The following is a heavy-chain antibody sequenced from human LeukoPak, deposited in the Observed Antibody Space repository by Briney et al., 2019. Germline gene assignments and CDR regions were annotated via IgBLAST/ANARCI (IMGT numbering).Heavy chain of an antibody. V-gene: IGHV4-61*02. CDR1: GGSISSGSYY. D-gene: IGHD2-15*01. Sequence: SETLSLTCTVSGGSISSGSYYWSWIRQPAGKGLEWMGRIYTSGSTNYNPSLKSRVTISVDTSKNQFSLKLSSVTAADTAVYYCARQVVAAATTFDYWGQGTLVTVSS. CDR2: IYTSGST. J-gene: IGHJ4*02. CDR3: ARQVVAAATTFDY.